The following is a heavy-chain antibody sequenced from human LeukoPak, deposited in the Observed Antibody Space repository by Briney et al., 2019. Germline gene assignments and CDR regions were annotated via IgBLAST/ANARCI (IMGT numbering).Heavy chain of an antibody. D-gene: IGHD1-1*01. V-gene: IGHV4-59*01. CDR1: GGSITTYY. CDR3: ARAQLNLLVDSGMDV. J-gene: IGHJ6*02. Sequence: SETLSLTCTVSGGSITTYYWTWIRQPPGKGLEWIGYINYSGSTNYNPSLKSRVTISVDTSKNQFSLKLSSVTAADTAVYYCARAQLNLLVDSGMDVWGQGTTVTVSS. CDR2: INYSGST.